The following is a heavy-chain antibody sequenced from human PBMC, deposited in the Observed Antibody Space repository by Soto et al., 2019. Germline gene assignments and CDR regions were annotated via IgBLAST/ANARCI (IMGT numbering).Heavy chain of an antibody. CDR3: AKPSLWFGEFSDFDF. Sequence: EVQLLESGGGLVQPGGSLRLSCAASGFTFSTYAMSWVRQAPGKGLEWVSGISGSGGSTYYADSVKGRFAISRDNSNNTLYLQMNSLRAEDTAVYYCAKPSLWFGEFSDFDFWAQGNLGTVSS. CDR2: ISGSGGST. V-gene: IGHV3-23*01. CDR1: GFTFSTYA. D-gene: IGHD3-10*01. J-gene: IGHJ4*02.